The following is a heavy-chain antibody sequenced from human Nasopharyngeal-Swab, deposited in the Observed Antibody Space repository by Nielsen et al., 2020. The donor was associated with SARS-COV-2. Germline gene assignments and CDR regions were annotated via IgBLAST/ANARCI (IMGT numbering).Heavy chain of an antibody. Sequence: SETLSLTCTVSGGSISSSSYYWSWIRQPPGKGLEWIGSIYYSGSTYYNPSLKSRVTISVDTSKNQFSLKLSSVTAADTAVYYCAKQYYYDSSGYDPRSYYFDYWGQGTLVTVSS. CDR3: AKQYYYDSSGYDPRSYYFDY. CDR2: IYYSGST. CDR1: GGSISSSSYY. J-gene: IGHJ4*02. D-gene: IGHD3-22*01. V-gene: IGHV4-39*01.